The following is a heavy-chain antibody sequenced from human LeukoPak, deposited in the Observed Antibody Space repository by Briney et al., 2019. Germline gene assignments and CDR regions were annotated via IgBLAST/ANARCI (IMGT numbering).Heavy chain of an antibody. J-gene: IGHJ4*02. D-gene: IGHD3-22*01. CDR3: AREYYYYDSSGYYPPAY. Sequence: GGSLRLSCAASGFTFSDYYMSWIRQAPGKGLEWVSYISSSGSTIYYADSVKGRFTISRDNAKNSLYLQMNSLRAGDTAVYYCAREYYYYDSSGYYPPAYWGQGTLVTISS. CDR1: GFTFSDYY. V-gene: IGHV3-11*01. CDR2: ISSSGSTI.